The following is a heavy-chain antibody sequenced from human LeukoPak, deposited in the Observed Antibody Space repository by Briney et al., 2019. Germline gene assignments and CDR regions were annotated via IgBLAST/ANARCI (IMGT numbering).Heavy chain of an antibody. CDR3: ARDPGIGHYYDSSTFDY. J-gene: IGHJ4*02. CDR1: GRTFSSYA. CDR2: IIPILGIA. V-gene: IGHV1-69*04. Sequence: SVKVSCKASGRTFSSYAISWLRQAPGQGLEWMGRIIPILGIANYAQKFQGRVTITADKSTSTAYMELSSLRSEDTAVYYCARDPGIGHYYDSSTFDYWGQGTLVTVSS. D-gene: IGHD3-22*01.